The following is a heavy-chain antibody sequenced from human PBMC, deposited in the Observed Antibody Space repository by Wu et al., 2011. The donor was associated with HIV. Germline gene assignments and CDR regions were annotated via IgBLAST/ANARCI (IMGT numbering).Heavy chain of an antibody. J-gene: IGHJ6*03. CDR3: ARSGEAAEYYYYHMNV. CDR1: GDPLTKYA. CDR2: IIPNSGTT. V-gene: IGHV1-69*14. Sequence: QVLLVQSGAEVKKPGSSVKVSCKASGDPLTKYAFSWVRQAPGQGLEWMGGIIPNSGTTNYARKFQGRFTVTADTSTTTVHMELRSLRSEDTAVYYCARSGEAAEYYYYHMNVWGKGTTVTISS. D-gene: IGHD2-15*01.